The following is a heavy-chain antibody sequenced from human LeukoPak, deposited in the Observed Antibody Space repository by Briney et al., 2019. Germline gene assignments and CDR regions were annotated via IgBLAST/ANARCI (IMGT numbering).Heavy chain of an antibody. J-gene: IGHJ4*02. CDR2: INPNSGGT. CDR1: GYTFTGYY. Sequence: ASVKVSCKASGYTFTGYYMHWVRQAPGQGLEWMGWINPNSGGTNYAQKFQGRVTMTRDTSTSTAYMELSRLRSDDTAVYYCARENGFCDSTSCYGGFDYWGQGPLVTVSS. CDR3: ARENGFCDSTSCYGGFDY. D-gene: IGHD2-2*01. V-gene: IGHV1-2*02.